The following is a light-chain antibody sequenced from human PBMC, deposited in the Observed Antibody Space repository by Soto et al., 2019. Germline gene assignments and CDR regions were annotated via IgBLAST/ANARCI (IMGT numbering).Light chain of an antibody. V-gene: IGKV1D-13*01. CDR2: DAS. Sequence: AIQLTQSPSSLSASVGDRVTITCRASQGISSALAWYQQEPGKAPKLLIYDASSLESGVPSRFSGSGSGTDFTLTISSLQPEDFATYYCQQFNNYPMYTFGQGTKVDIK. CDR3: QQFNNYPMYT. CDR1: QGISSA. J-gene: IGKJ2*01.